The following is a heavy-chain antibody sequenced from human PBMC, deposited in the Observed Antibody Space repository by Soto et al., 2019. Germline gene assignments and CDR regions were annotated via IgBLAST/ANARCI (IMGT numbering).Heavy chain of an antibody. CDR2: IYHSGST. V-gene: IGHV4-38-2*02. Sequence: XETLSLPCAVSGYSISSGDYWGWIRQPPGNGLEWIGSIYHSGSTYYNPSLKSRVTISVDTSKNQFSLKLSSVTAADTAVYYCAREGAFSTSWYRRGFSDHWGQGTLVTVPS. CDR1: GYSISSGDY. D-gene: IGHD6-13*01. CDR3: AREGAFSTSWYRRGFSDH. J-gene: IGHJ4*02.